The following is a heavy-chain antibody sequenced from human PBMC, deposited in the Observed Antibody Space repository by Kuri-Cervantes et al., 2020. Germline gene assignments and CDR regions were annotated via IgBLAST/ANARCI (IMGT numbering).Heavy chain of an antibody. Sequence: GESLKISCAASGFTFSSYAMSWVRPAPGKGLERVSAIIGSGGSTYYADSVKGRFTISRDNSKNTLYLQMNSLRAEDTAVYYCAKDTVVVITPNFDYWGQGTLVTVSS. CDR1: GFTFSSYA. CDR2: IIGSGGST. J-gene: IGHJ4*02. CDR3: AKDTVVVITPNFDY. D-gene: IGHD3-22*01. V-gene: IGHV3-23*01.